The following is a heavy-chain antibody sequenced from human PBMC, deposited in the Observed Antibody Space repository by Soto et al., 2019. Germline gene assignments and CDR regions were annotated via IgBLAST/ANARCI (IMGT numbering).Heavy chain of an antibody. D-gene: IGHD6-19*01. Sequence: EVQVVESGGGLVQPGGSLRLSCVASGFTFSSYWMHWIRQAPGKGLVWVSRINVDGSYIAYADFVKGRFTISRDNAKNTLYLQMNSLSAEDTAMYYCVNFGSGWTRADWGQGTQVTVSS. CDR2: INVDGSYI. V-gene: IGHV3-74*01. CDR1: GFTFSSYW. CDR3: VNFGSGWTRAD. J-gene: IGHJ4*02.